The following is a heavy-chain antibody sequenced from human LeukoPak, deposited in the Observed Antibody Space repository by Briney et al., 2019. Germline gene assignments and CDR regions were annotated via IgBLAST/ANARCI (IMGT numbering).Heavy chain of an antibody. D-gene: IGHD5-18*01. CDR3: ARDQQLWLLGY. CDR1: GFTFSSYE. Sequence: GGSLRLSCAASGFTFSSYEMNWVRQAPGKGLEWVSYISSSGSTIYYADSVKGRFTISRDKAKNSLYLQMNSLRAEDTAVYYCARDQQLWLLGYWGQGTLVTVSS. V-gene: IGHV3-48*03. J-gene: IGHJ4*02. CDR2: ISSSGSTI.